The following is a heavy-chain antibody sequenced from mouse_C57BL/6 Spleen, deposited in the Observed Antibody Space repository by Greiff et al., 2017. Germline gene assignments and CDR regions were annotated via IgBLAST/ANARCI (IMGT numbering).Heavy chain of an antibody. V-gene: IGHV1-61*01. D-gene: IGHD2-5*01. Sequence: VQLQQPGAELVRPGSSVKLSCKASGYTFTSYWMDWVKQWPGQGLEWIGNIYPSDSETHYNQKFKDKATLTVDKSSSTAYMQLSSLTSEDSAVYYCTRGDYSNYYFDYWGQGTTLTVSS. CDR3: TRGDYSNYYFDY. J-gene: IGHJ2*01. CDR1: GYTFTSYW. CDR2: IYPSDSET.